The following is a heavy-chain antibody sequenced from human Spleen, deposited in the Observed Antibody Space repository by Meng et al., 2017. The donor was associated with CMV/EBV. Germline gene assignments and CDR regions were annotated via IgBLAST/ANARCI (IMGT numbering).Heavy chain of an antibody. CDR2: INPNSGGT. V-gene: IGHV1-2*02. CDR3: ARGLGGSVVVPAAIDYYYYYGMDV. D-gene: IGHD2-2*02. J-gene: IGHJ6*02. CDR1: GYTFTGYY. Sequence: ASVKVSCKASGYTFTGYYMHWVRQAPGQGLEWMGWINPNSGGTNYAQKFQGRVTMTRDTSISTAYMELSRLRSDDTAVYYCARGLGGSVVVPAAIDYYYYYGMDVWGQGTTVTVSS.